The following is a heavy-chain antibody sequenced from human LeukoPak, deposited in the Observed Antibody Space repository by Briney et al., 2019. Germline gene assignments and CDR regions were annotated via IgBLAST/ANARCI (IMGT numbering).Heavy chain of an antibody. CDR2: IYHGGST. Sequence: SETLSLTCAVSGYSISSGYYWGWIRQPPGKGLEWIGSIYHGGSTYYNPSLKSRVNISVDTSKNQFSLKLSSVTAADTAVYYCARRRVGFTVDYWSQGTLVTVSS. CDR1: GYSISSGYY. J-gene: IGHJ4*02. CDR3: ARRRVGFTVDY. V-gene: IGHV4-38-2*01. D-gene: IGHD1-26*01.